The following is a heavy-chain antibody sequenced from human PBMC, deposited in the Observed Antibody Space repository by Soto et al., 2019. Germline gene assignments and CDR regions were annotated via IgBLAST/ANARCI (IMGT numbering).Heavy chain of an antibody. CDR2: FMPVFDTT. V-gene: IGHV1-69*01. CDR3: ATATISPVSATFHHYGMDV. Sequence: QVQLVQSGAEVRKPGSSVKVSCQTSGGTFNNFAFTWVRQAPAQGLGGLGGFMPVFDTTNYAASFQGRITITADDLTNTVYMEMKTLRFDDTAVYYCATATISPVSATFHHYGMDVWGQGTTVTVSS. J-gene: IGHJ6*02. CDR1: GGTFNNFA. D-gene: IGHD6-25*01.